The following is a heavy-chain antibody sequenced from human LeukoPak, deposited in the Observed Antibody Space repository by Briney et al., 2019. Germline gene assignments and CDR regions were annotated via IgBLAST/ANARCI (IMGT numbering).Heavy chain of an antibody. CDR1: GLTFSNGA. J-gene: IGHJ6*02. V-gene: IGHV3-48*03. CDR2: ISSSGDTI. Sequence: PRGSLRLSCAASGLTFSNGAISWVRQAPGKGLGWLSYISSSGDTIYHADSVKGRFTISRDNARNSLYLQMNSLRAEDTAVYYCASNYYYYYGMDVWGQGTTVTVSS. CDR3: ASNYYYYYGMDV.